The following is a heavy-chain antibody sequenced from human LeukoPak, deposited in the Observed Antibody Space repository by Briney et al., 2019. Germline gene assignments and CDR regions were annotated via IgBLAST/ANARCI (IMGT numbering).Heavy chain of an antibody. V-gene: IGHV5-51*01. CDR3: ARLRLIGDYDILTGYPYTGLDYYYYYYMDV. D-gene: IGHD3-9*01. CDR2: IYPGDSDT. J-gene: IGHJ6*03. CDR1: GYSFTSYW. Sequence: GESLKISCKGSGYSFTSYWIGWVRQMPGKGLEWLGIIYPGDSDTRYSPSFQGQVTISADKSISTAYLQWSSLKASDTAMYYCARLRLIGDYDILTGYPYTGLDYYYYYYMDVWGKGTTVTVSS.